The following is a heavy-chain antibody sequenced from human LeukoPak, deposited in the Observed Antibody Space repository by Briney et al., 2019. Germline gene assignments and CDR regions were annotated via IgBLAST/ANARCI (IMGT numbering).Heavy chain of an antibody. J-gene: IGHJ4*02. D-gene: IGHD3-10*01. V-gene: IGHV3-48*03. CDR1: GFTFSGHE. Sequence: GGSLRLSCAASGFTFSGHEMNWVRQASGKGLEWVAYIGSSGRTIYYAASVKGRFTISRDNAKNSLFLQMNTLRAEDTAVYYCVGCAPYGYFDYWGQGTLVTVSS. CDR2: IGSSGRTI. CDR3: VGCAPYGYFDY.